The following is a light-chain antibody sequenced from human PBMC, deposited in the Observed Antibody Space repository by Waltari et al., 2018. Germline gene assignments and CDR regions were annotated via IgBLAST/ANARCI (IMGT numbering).Light chain of an antibody. CDR1: NLGMKR. V-gene: IGLV3-21*02. CDR3: QVWDTGSDQYV. CDR2: DDS. J-gene: IGLJ1*01. Sequence: SYVLTQPPAVSVAPGQTASITCGGNNLGMKRVNWYQQKSGQAPVLLVSDDSDRPSGIPERISGSNSGNTATLTISRVEAGDEADYYCQVWDTGSDQYVFATGTKVTVL.